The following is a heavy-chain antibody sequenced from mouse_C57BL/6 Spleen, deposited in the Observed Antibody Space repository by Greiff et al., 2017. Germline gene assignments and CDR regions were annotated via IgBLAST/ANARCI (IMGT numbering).Heavy chain of an antibody. CDR2: IDPANGNT. V-gene: IGHV14-3*01. CDR1: GFNIKNTY. J-gene: IGHJ4*01. D-gene: IGHD1-1*01. Sequence: EVQLQQSVAELVRPGASVKLSCTASGFNIKNTYMHWVKQRPEHGLEWIGRIDPANGNTKYAPKFQGKATITADTSSNTAYLQLSSLTSEDTAIYYCAGTITTKDYAMDYWGQGTSVTVSS. CDR3: AGTITTKDYAMDY.